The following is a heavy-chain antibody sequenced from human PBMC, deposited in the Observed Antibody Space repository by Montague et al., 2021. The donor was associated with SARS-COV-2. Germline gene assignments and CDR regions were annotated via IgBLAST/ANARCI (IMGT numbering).Heavy chain of an antibody. D-gene: IGHD1-14*01. CDR2: IYHGDSDT. Sequence: QSGAEVKKPGESLKISCKGSGYRFSSYWIGWVRQMSGKGLEWMGIIYHGDSDTRYSPSFQGQVTISADKSITTAYLQWSSLKASDTAMYYCARRIHGTYYFDYWGQGTLVTVSS. V-gene: IGHV5-51*01. CDR1: GYRFSSYW. J-gene: IGHJ4*02. CDR3: ARRIHGTYYFDY.